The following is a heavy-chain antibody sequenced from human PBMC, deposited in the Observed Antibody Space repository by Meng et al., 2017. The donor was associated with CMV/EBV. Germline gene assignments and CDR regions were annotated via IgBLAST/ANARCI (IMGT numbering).Heavy chain of an antibody. CDR3: ASLLGYCSSTSCPHYYYYGMDV. V-gene: IGHV1-69*02. J-gene: IGHJ6*02. Sequence: SVKVSCKASGGTFSSYTISWVRQAPGRGLEWMGRIIPILGIANYAQKFQGRVTITADKSTSTAYMELSRLRSEDTAVYYCASLLGYCSSTSCPHYYYYGMDVWGQGTTVTVSS. CDR2: IIPILGIA. D-gene: IGHD2-2*03. CDR1: GGTFSSYT.